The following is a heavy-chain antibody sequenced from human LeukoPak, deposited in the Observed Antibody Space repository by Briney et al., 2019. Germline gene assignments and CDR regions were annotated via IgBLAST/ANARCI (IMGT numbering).Heavy chain of an antibody. D-gene: IGHD1-7*01. CDR1: GFTFSSYS. CDR2: ISSSSSYI. CDR3: ARAYNWNYGGGHI. V-gene: IGHV3-21*01. J-gene: IGHJ3*02. Sequence: PGGSLRLSCAASGFTFSSYSMNWVRQAPGKGLEWVSSISSSSSYIYYADSVKGRFTISRDNAKNSLYLQMNSLRAEDTAVYYCARAYNWNYGGGHIWGQGTMVTVSS.